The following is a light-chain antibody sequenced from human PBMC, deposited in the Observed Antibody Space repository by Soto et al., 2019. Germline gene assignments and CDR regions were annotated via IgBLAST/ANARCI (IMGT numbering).Light chain of an antibody. CDR3: ATWDNSLKAWV. Sequence: QSVLTQSPSASETPGQRVIISCSGSSSNIGSNTVNWYQQVPGTAPKLLIYSNDQRPSGVPDRFSGSKSGTSASLAISGLLSEDEADYYCATWDNSLKAWVFGGGTKLTVL. V-gene: IGLV1-44*01. J-gene: IGLJ3*02. CDR1: SSNIGSNT. CDR2: SND.